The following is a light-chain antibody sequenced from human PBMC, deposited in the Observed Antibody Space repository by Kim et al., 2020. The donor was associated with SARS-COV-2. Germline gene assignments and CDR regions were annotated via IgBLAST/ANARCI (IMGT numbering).Light chain of an antibody. Sequence: SAYVGDRVTITCRASQGISSWLAWYQQRPGKAPKLLIFAASTLQSGVPSRFTGSGSGTDFTLTITNVQSEDFATYYCQQADSFPRTFGQGTKLEI. CDR3: QQADSFPRT. CDR1: QGISSW. V-gene: IGKV1-12*01. J-gene: IGKJ2*01. CDR2: AAS.